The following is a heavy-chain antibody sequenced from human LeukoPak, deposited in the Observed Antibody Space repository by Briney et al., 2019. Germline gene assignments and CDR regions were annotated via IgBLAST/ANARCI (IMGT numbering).Heavy chain of an antibody. CDR2: IDPSDSYT. J-gene: IGHJ2*01. Sequence: GESLKISCKGSGYNFTSYWISWVRQMPGKGLEWVGRIDPSDSYTNYSPSFQGHVTISADKSISTAYLQWSSLKASDTAMYYCARPSYPFGNYWYLDLWGRGTLVTVSS. V-gene: IGHV5-10-1*01. D-gene: IGHD3-16*01. CDR1: GYNFTSYW. CDR3: ARPSYPFGNYWYLDL.